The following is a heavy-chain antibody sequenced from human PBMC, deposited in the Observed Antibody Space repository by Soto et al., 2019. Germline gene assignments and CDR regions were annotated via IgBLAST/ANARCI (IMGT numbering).Heavy chain of an antibody. Sequence: GESLKISCKGSGYSFTIYWIGWVRQMPGKGLEWMGIIYPDDSDTRYSPSFQGQVTISADKSISTAYLQWSSLKASDTAMFYCARVTGNYYDSSGYPGIDYWGQGTLVTSPQ. D-gene: IGHD3-22*01. J-gene: IGHJ4*02. V-gene: IGHV5-51*01. CDR3: ARVTGNYYDSSGYPGIDY. CDR2: IYPDDSDT. CDR1: GYSFTIYW.